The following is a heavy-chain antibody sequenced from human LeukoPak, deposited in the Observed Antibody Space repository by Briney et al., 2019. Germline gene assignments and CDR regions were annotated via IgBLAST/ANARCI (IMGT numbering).Heavy chain of an antibody. V-gene: IGHV3-23*01. J-gene: IGHJ6*03. CDR2: INGGGNTT. D-gene: IGHD6-19*01. CDR3: TKELHVAVAVADYYYFYMDV. Sequence: GGSLRLSCAASGFAFSSFAMGWVRQSPGKGLEWLSTINGGGNTTFYADSVKGRFTISRDNSKNTLYLHMDGLRPDDTAIYYCTKELHVAVAVADYYYFYMDVWGGGTAVSVSS. CDR1: GFAFSSFA.